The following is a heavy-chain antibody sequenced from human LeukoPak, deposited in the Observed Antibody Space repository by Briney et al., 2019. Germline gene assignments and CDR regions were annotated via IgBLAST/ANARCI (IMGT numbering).Heavy chain of an antibody. V-gene: IGHV3-48*01. D-gene: IGHD5-18*01. Sequence: GGSLRLSCAASGFTFSSYSMNWVRQAPGKGLEWVSYISSSSSTIYYADSVKGRFTISRDNAKNSLYLQMNSLRAEDTAVYYCAKDLGYSYGSHFDYWGQGTLVTVSS. J-gene: IGHJ4*02. CDR1: GFTFSSYS. CDR3: AKDLGYSYGSHFDY. CDR2: ISSSSSTI.